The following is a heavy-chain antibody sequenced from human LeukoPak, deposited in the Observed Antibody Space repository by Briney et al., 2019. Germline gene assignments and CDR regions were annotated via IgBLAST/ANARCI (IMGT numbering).Heavy chain of an antibody. Sequence: TSETLSLTCTVSGGSISSYYWSWIRQPPGKGLEWIGYIYYSGSTNYNPSLKSRVTISVDTSKNPFSLKLSSVTAADTAVYYCARLFHYDSSGYFDYWGQGTLVTVSS. V-gene: IGHV4-59*08. J-gene: IGHJ4*02. CDR3: ARLFHYDSSGYFDY. CDR1: GGSISSYY. D-gene: IGHD3-22*01. CDR2: IYYSGST.